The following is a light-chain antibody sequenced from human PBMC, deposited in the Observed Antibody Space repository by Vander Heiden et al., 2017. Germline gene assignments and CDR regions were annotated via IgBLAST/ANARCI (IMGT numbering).Light chain of an antibody. Sequence: SYVLTQPPPLSVAPGQTATLPCARSNIGSKSVQWYQQKAGQAPVLVVCDDNDRPSGIPERFSGSKSGNTATLTISRVEAGDEADYYCQVWDSSSEHVVFGGGTKVTVL. CDR1: NIGSKS. CDR3: QVWDSSSEHVV. V-gene: IGLV3-21*02. CDR2: DDN. J-gene: IGLJ3*02.